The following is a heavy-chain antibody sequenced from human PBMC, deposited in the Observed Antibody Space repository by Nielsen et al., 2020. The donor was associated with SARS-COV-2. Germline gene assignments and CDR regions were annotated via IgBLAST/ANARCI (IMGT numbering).Heavy chain of an antibody. V-gene: IGHV3-7*01. Sequence: GESLKISCAASGFTFSSYGMHWVRQAPGKGLEWVADIKPDGSEKQYVDSVKGRFTISRDNAKSSMSLQMNSLRVEDTAIYYCARDWSRASDVWGQGTVVIVSS. CDR3: ARDWSRASDV. CDR1: GFTFSSYG. J-gene: IGHJ3*01. D-gene: IGHD2-8*02. CDR2: IKPDGSEK.